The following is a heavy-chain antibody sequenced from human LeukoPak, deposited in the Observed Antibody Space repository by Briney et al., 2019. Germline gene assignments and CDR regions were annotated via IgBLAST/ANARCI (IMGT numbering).Heavy chain of an antibody. CDR2: ISSSSSYI. CDR3: ARGTYYYDSSGYYYLF. J-gene: IGHJ4*02. D-gene: IGHD3-22*01. V-gene: IGHV3-21*01. CDR1: GFSLSPYA. Sequence: PGGSLRLSCAASGFSLSPYAMNWVRQAPGKGLEWVSSISSSSSYIYYADSVKGRFTISRDNAKNSLYLQMNSLRAEDTAVYYCARGTYYYDSSGYYYLFWGQGTLVTVSS.